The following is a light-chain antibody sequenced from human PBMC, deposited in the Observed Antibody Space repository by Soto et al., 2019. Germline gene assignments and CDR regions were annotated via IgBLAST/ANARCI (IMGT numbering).Light chain of an antibody. CDR1: QSVSSY. V-gene: IGKV3-11*01. J-gene: IGKJ5*01. CDR3: QQRSNWPPIT. CDR2: DAS. Sequence: EIVLTQSPATLSLSPGERATLSCRPSQSVSSYLAWYQQKPGQAPRLLIYDASNRATGIPARFSGSGSGTDFTLTISSLEPEDFAVYYCQQRSNWPPITLGQGTRLEI.